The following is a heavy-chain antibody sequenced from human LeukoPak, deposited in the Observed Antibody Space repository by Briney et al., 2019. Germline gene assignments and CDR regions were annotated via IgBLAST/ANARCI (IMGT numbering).Heavy chain of an antibody. CDR2: ISGYNGNT. Sequence: GASVKVSCKASDYTFTSYGMSWVRQAPGQGLEWMGWISGYNGNTNYAQKVQGRVTMTRDTSISTAYLELSSLRSEDTAFYYCARNLMYCSSTTCYLEYWGQGTLVTVAS. V-gene: IGHV1-18*01. CDR1: DYTFTSYG. J-gene: IGHJ4*02. D-gene: IGHD2-2*01. CDR3: ARNLMYCSSTTCYLEY.